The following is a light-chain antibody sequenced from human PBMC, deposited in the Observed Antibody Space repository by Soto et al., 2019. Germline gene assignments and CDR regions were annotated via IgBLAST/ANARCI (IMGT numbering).Light chain of an antibody. CDR2: EVS. Sequence: AMSQPASVSGSRGQAITISCPGTSSDVGGYNYVSWYQQHPGKAPKLMIYEVSNCPSGVSSRFSGPKYGNTASLTISGLQAEGEADYYCSSYTSIHTYVFGTGTKVTVL. J-gene: IGLJ1*01. V-gene: IGLV2-14*01. CDR3: SSYTSIHTYV. CDR1: SSDVGGYNY.